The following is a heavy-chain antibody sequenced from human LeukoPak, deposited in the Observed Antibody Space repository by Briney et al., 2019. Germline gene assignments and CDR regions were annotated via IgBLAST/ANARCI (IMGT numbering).Heavy chain of an antibody. CDR1: GFTFSSYA. J-gene: IGHJ4*02. CDR2: ISGSGGST. CDR3: AKDRAPLVGFPADY. V-gene: IGHV3-23*01. Sequence: GGSLRLSCAASGFTFSSYAMSWVRQAPGKGLEWVSAISGSGGSTYYADSVKGRFTISRDNSKNTLYLQMNSPRAEDTAVYYCAKDRAPLVGFPADYWGQGTLVTVSS. D-gene: IGHD2/OR15-2a*01.